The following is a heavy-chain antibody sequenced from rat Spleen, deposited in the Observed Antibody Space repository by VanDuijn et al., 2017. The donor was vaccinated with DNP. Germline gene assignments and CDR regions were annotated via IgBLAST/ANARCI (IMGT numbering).Heavy chain of an antibody. CDR2: LSYSGRT. J-gene: IGHJ2*01. V-gene: IGHV3-1*01. CDR3: ARWTRYFDY. D-gene: IGHD1-7*01. Sequence: VQLQESGPGLVQPSQSLTLTCSVSGYSITSTYRWDWIRKFPGNKVEYIGHLSYSGRTNYNPSLKSRISITRDTSKNHFFLHLNSVTIEDTATYYCARWTRYFDYWGQGVMVTVSS. CDR1: GYSITSTY.